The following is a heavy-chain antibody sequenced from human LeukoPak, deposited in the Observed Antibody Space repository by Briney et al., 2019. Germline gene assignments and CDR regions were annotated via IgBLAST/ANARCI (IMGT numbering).Heavy chain of an antibody. CDR3: ARDSGSYGWGAFDI. J-gene: IGHJ3*02. Sequence: GGSLRLSCAASGFTFSSYEMNWVRQAPGKGLEWVSVIYSGGSTYYADSVKGRFTIPRDNSKNTLYLQMNSLRAEDTAVYYCARDSGSYGWGAFDIWGQGTMVTVSS. CDR2: IYSGGST. CDR1: GFTFSSYE. V-gene: IGHV3-66*01. D-gene: IGHD1-26*01.